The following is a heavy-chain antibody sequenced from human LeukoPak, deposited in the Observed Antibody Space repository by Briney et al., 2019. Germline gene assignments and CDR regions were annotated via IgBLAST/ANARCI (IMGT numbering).Heavy chain of an antibody. V-gene: IGHV3-30*18. J-gene: IGHJ4*02. CDR3: AKAPDPEYFDY. Sequence: GRSLRLSCAASGFTFSSYGMHWVRQAPGKGLEWVAVISYDGSNKYYADSVKGRFTISRDNSKNTLYLQMNSLRAEDTAVYYCAKAPDPEYFDYWGQGTLVTVSS. CDR2: ISYDGSNK. CDR1: GFTFSSYG.